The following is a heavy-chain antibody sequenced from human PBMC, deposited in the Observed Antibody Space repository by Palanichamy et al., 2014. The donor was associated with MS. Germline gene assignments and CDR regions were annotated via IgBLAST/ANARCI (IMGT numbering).Heavy chain of an antibody. CDR2: IYTSGST. J-gene: IGHJ4*02. CDR3: ARAPGYCSGGSCYSYYYFDY. Sequence: QLQEWARGLVKTFTRPCPSTCTVSGSSISSGSYYWSWIRQPAGKGLEWIGRIYTSGSTNYNPSLKSRVTISVDTSKNQFSLKLSSVTAADTAVYYCARAPGYCSGGSCYSYYYFDYWGQGTLVTVSS. D-gene: IGHD2-15*01. V-gene: IGHV4-61*02. CDR1: GSSISSGSYY.